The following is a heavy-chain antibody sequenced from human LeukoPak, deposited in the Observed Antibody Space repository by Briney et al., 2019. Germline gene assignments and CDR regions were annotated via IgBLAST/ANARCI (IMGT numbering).Heavy chain of an antibody. V-gene: IGHV4-39*07. Sequence: SETLSLTCTVSGGSISSSSYYCGWIRQPPGTGVEWIGSIYYSGSTYYNPSLKSRVTISVDTSKNQFSLKLSSVTAADTAVYYCASSQTGTTLDYWGQGTLVTVSS. CDR2: IYYSGST. D-gene: IGHD1-1*01. J-gene: IGHJ4*02. CDR1: GGSISSSSYY. CDR3: ASSQTGTTLDY.